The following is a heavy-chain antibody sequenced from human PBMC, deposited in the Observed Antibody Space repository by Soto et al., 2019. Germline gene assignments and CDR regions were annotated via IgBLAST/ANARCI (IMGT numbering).Heavy chain of an antibody. J-gene: IGHJ3*02. CDR2: IKQDGSEK. Sequence: EVQLVEAGGGLVQPGGSLRLSCAASGFTFSSYWMSWVRQAPGKGLEWLANIKQDGSEKYYVDSVKGRFTISRDNAMNSLYLQMNSLRAEDTAVYYGARDIAVAGHDAFDIWGQGTMVTVSS. CDR1: GFTFSSYW. V-gene: IGHV3-7*01. CDR3: ARDIAVAGHDAFDI. D-gene: IGHD6-19*01.